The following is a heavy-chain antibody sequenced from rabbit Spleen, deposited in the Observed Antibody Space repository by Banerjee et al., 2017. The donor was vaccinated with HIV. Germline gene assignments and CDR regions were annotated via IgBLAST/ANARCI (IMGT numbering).Heavy chain of an antibody. V-gene: IGHV1S45*01. J-gene: IGHJ6*01. CDR1: GFSFGDRDV. Sequence: QEQLVESGGGLVQPEGSLTLTCTASGFSFGDRDVMCWVRQAPGKGLEWIACINVATGKPVYATWAKGRFTISRTSSTTVTLRMTSLTAADTATYFCARDLVGVIGWNFCLWGPGTLVTVS. D-gene: IGHD1-1*01. CDR3: ARDLVGVIGWNFCL. CDR2: INVATGKP.